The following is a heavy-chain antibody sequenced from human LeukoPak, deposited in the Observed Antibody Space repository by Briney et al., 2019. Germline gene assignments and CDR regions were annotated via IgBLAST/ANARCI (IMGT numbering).Heavy chain of an antibody. J-gene: IGHJ5*02. V-gene: IGHV6-1*01. CDR2: TYYRSKWYN. Sequence: SQTLSLTCAISGDSVSSNSAAWSWIRQSPSRGLEWLGRTYYRSKWYNDYAVSVKSRITINPDTSKNQFSLQLNPVTPEDTAVYYCARGGYCSSTSCYSDNWFDPWGQGTLVTVSS. CDR1: GDSVSSNSAA. CDR3: ARGGYCSSTSCYSDNWFDP. D-gene: IGHD2-2*01.